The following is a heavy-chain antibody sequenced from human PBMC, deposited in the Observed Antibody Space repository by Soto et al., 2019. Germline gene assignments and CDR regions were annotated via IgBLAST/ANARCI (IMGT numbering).Heavy chain of an antibody. V-gene: IGHV3-9*01. D-gene: IGHD6-6*01. CDR1: GFTFDDYA. J-gene: IGHJ6*02. CDR2: ISWNSGKK. Sequence: EVQLVESGGGLVRPGRSLRLSCAASGFTFDDYAMHWVRQVPGKGLEWVSGISWNSGKKSYADSVKGRATISRDNAKNSLYLQMNSLRAEDTALYYCAKGDSGSPSYGMDVWGQGTTVTVSS. CDR3: AKGDSGSPSYGMDV.